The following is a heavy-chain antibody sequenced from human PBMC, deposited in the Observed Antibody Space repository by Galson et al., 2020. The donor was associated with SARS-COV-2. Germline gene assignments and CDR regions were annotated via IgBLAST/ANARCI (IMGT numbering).Heavy chain of an antibody. J-gene: IGHJ6*02. D-gene: IGHD2-15*01. CDR3: AKDPSGYCSGGSCYSSYYYYGMDV. Sequence: SCAASGFTFSSYGMHWVRQAPGKGLEWVAVISYDGSNKYYADSVKGRFTISRDNSKNTLYLQMNSLRAEDTAVYYCAKDPSGYCSGGSCYSSYYYYGMDVWSQGTTVTVSS. CDR2: ISYDGSNK. V-gene: IGHV3-30*18. CDR1: GFTFSSYG.